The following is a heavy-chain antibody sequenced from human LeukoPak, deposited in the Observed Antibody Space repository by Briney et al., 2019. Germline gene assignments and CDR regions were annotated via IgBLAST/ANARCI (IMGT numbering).Heavy chain of an antibody. J-gene: IGHJ4*02. D-gene: IGHD2-21*02. Sequence: QPGGSLRLSCAPSGFTFSTSWMSWVRQAPGKGLEWVANIKQDGSERYYVGSVKGRFTISRDNAKNSLYLQMNSLRAEDTAVYYCAGHDFASPFDYWGQGILVTVSS. V-gene: IGHV3-7*01. CDR1: GFTFSTSW. CDR3: AGHDFASPFDY. CDR2: IKQDGSER.